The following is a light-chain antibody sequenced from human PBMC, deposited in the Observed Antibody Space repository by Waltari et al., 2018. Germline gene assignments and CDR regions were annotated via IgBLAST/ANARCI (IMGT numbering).Light chain of an antibody. J-gene: IGKJ1*01. Sequence: DIQMTQSPSTLSAFVGDRVTITCRASQSISGWLAWYQQKPGKDPNLLIFKAATLESGVPSRFSGSVSGTEFTLTINSLQPDDFATYYCQQYKSPTWTFGQGTKVEIK. CDR1: QSISGW. V-gene: IGKV1-5*03. CDR2: KAA. CDR3: QQYKSPTWT.